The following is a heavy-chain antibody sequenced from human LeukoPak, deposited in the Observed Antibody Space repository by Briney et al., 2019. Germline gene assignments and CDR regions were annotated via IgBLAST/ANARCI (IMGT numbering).Heavy chain of an antibody. CDR1: GYSISGGYY. CDR3: ARAGVLPRYNWFDP. J-gene: IGHJ5*02. V-gene: IGHV4-38-2*02. CDR2: IYHSGST. D-gene: IGHD2-15*01. Sequence: SETLSLTCTVSGYSISGGYYWGWIRQPPGKGLEWIGSIYHSGSTYYNPSLKSRVTISVDTSKNQFSLKLSSVTAADTAVYYCARAGVLPRYNWFDPWGQGTLVTVSS.